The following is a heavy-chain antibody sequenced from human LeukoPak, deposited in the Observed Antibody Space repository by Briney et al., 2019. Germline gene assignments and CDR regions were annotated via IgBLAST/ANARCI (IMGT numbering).Heavy chain of an antibody. J-gene: IGHJ6*02. CDR2: ISAYNGNT. CDR1: GYTFTSYG. Sequence: ASVKVSCKASGYTFTSYGISWVRQAPGQGLEWMGWISAYNGNTNYAQKLQGRVTMTTDTSTSTAYMELRSLRSDDTAVYYCARDLVRATTVTTSRGYYYGMDVWGQGTTVTVSS. CDR3: ARDLVRATTVTTSRGYYYGMDV. V-gene: IGHV1-18*01. D-gene: IGHD4-17*01.